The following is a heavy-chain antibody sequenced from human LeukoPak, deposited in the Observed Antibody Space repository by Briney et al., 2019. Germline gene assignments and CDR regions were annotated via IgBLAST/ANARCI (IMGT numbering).Heavy chain of an antibody. CDR1: GCSVSSTSDH. Sequence: SETLSLTCTVSGCSVSSTSDHWGWIRQRPGKGLEWITSFYHSGSTRYNPSLKSRVTTSIDTSKNQFSLKLSSVTAADTAVYYFGRHLWAINTFYFANSGQGALVTVSS. J-gene: IGHJ4*02. CDR2: FYHSGST. V-gene: IGHV4-39*01. D-gene: IGHD5-24*01. CDR3: GRHLWAINTFYFAN.